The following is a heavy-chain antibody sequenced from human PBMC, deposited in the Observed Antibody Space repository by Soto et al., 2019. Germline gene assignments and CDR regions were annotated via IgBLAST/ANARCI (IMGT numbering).Heavy chain of an antibody. CDR3: SRQADPRYYGIDV. Sequence: GESLKISCQGSGYSFTNYWIDWVRQIPGKGLEWMGRIDPSDPYTNYSPSFEGHVTISADKSITTAYLQWSSLKASDTAMYYCSRQADPRYYGIDVWCQVTTVTVSS. CDR1: GYSFTNYW. V-gene: IGHV5-10-1*01. CDR2: IDPSDPYT. J-gene: IGHJ6*02.